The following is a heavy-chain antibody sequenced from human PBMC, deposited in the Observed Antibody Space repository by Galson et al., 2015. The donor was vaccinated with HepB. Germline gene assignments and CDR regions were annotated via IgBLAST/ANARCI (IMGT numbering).Heavy chain of an antibody. Sequence: SLRLSCAASGFTFSDYYMSWIRQAPGKGLEWVSYISSSGSTIYYADSVKGRFTISRDNAKNSLYLQMNSLRAEDTAVYYCAREGDCSSTSCSLSWFDPWGRGTLVTVSS. CDR2: ISSSGSTI. V-gene: IGHV3-11*01. CDR3: AREGDCSSTSCSLSWFDP. J-gene: IGHJ5*02. D-gene: IGHD2-2*01. CDR1: GFTFSDYY.